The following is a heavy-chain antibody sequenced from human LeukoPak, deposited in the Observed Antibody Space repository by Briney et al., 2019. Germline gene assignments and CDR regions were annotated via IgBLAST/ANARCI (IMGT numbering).Heavy chain of an antibody. V-gene: IGHV3-30*18. CDR2: ISYDGSNK. CDR3: AKDLTVAGYYYGMDV. Sequence: GGSLRLSCAASGFTFSSYGMHWVRQAPGKGLEWVAVISYDGSNKYYADSVKDRFTISRDNSKNTLYLQMNSLRAEDTAVYYCAKDLTVAGYYYGMDVWGQGTTVTVSS. J-gene: IGHJ6*02. CDR1: GFTFSSYG. D-gene: IGHD6-19*01.